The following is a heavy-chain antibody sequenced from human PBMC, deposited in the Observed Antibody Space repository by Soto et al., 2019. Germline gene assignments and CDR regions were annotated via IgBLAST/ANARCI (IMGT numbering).Heavy chain of an antibody. CDR2: IIPIFGTA. J-gene: IGHJ6*02. CDR3: ARASVPAAPEWLLGYYYYGMDV. Sequence: QLQLVQSGAEVKKPGSSVKVSCKASGGTFSSYAISWVRQAPGQGLEWMGGIIPIFGTANYAQKFQGRVTITADESTSTAYMELSSLRSEDTAVYYCARASVPAAPEWLLGYYYYGMDVWGQGTTVTVSS. V-gene: IGHV1-69*01. CDR1: GGTFSSYA. D-gene: IGHD3-3*01.